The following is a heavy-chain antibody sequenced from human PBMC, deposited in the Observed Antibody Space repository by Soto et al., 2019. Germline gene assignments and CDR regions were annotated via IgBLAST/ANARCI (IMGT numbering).Heavy chain of an antibody. Sequence: EVQILESGGGLVQPGGSLRLSCAASGFTFSSYAMYWVRQAPGKGLAWVSGISDSGTGTYYADSVKGRFTISRDNSKNTVYLQMKSLRSEDTAVYYCAKDHTVVIRDAFDIWGQGTMVNVSS. CDR1: GFTFSSYA. CDR3: AKDHTVVIRDAFDI. J-gene: IGHJ3*02. V-gene: IGHV3-23*01. D-gene: IGHD3-22*01. CDR2: ISDSGTGT.